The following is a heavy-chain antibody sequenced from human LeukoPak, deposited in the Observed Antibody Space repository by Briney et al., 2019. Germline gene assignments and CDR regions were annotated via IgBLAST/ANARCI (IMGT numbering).Heavy chain of an antibody. V-gene: IGHV3-23*01. J-gene: IGHJ4*02. Sequence: GGSLRLSCAASGFTFSSYAMSWVRQAPGKGLEWVSAISGSGGSTYYADSVKGRFTISRDNSKNTLYLQMNSLRAEDTAVYYCARGSYYYDSSGLRGGYWGQGTLVTVSS. CDR3: ARGSYYYDSSGLRGGY. D-gene: IGHD3-22*01. CDR2: ISGSGGST. CDR1: GFTFSSYA.